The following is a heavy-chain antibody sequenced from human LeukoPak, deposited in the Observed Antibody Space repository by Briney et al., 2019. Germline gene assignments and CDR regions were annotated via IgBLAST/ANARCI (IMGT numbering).Heavy chain of an antibody. V-gene: IGHV1-8*01. CDR2: MNPNSGNT. CDR3: ARGNRANDAFDI. D-gene: IGHD2/OR15-2a*01. Sequence: ASVKVSCKASGYTFTSYDINWVRQATGQGLEWMGWMNPNSGNTGYAQKFQGRVTMTRNTSISTAYMELSSLRSEDTAVYYCARGNRANDAFDIWGQGTMVTVSS. CDR1: GYTFTSYD. J-gene: IGHJ3*02.